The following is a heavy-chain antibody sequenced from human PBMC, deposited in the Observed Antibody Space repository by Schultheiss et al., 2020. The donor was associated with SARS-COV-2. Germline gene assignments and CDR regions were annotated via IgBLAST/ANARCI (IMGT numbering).Heavy chain of an antibody. CDR2: ISSSSSYT. Sequence: GGSLRLSCAASGFTFSSYSMNWVRQAPGKGLEWVSSISSSSSYTNYADSVKGRFTISRDNAKNSLYLQMNSLRAEDTAVYYCARGPTVTMGFDYWGQGTLVTVSS. V-gene: IGHV3-21*01. CDR1: GFTFSSYS. J-gene: IGHJ4*02. CDR3: ARGPTVTMGFDY. D-gene: IGHD4-17*01.